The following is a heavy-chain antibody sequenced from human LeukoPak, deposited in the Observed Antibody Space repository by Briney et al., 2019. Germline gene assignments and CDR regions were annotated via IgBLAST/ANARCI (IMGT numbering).Heavy chain of an antibody. J-gene: IGHJ4*02. V-gene: IGHV4-61*01. CDR2: IYYSGST. CDR1: GGSISSGSYY. Sequence: ASETLSLTCTVSGGSISSGSYYWSWIRQPPGKGLEWIGYIYYSGSTNYNPSLKSRVTISVDTSKNQFSLKLSSVTAADTAVYYCARGSSSGWYPLDYWGQGTLVTVSS. D-gene: IGHD6-19*01. CDR3: ARGSSSGWYPLDY.